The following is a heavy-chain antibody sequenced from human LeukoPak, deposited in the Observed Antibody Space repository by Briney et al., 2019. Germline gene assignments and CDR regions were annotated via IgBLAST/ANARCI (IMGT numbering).Heavy chain of an antibody. V-gene: IGHV1-8*01. CDR3: ARGASTVYNWFDP. J-gene: IGHJ5*02. D-gene: IGHD1-26*01. CDR1: GYTFTSYD. Sequence: ASVKVSRKASGYTFTSYDINWVRQATGQGLEWMGWMNPNSGNTGYAQKFQGRVTMTRNTSISTAYMELSSLRSEDTAVYYCARGASTVYNWFDPWGQGTLVTVSS. CDR2: MNPNSGNT.